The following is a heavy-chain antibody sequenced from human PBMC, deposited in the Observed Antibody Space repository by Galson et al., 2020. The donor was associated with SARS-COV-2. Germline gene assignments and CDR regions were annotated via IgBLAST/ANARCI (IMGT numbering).Heavy chain of an antibody. CDR2: IWYDGSNK. CDR1: GFTFSSYG. D-gene: IGHD1-7*01. Sequence: GGSLRLSCAASGFTFSSYGMHWVRQAPGKGLEWVAVIWYDGSNKYYADSVKGRFTISRDNSKNTLYLQMNSLRAEDTAVYYCAKDGNWNYRNYYYYGMDVWGQGTTVTVSS. CDR3: AKDGNWNYRNYYYYGMDV. J-gene: IGHJ6*02. V-gene: IGHV3-33*06.